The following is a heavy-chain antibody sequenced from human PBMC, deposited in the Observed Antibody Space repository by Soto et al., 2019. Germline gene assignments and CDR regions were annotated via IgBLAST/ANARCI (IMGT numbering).Heavy chain of an antibody. D-gene: IGHD2-8*01. Sequence: PSETLSLTCTVSGGSVRNYYWSWIRQAPGKGLEWIGHRYYSGNINYNPSLKSRVTILVDTSKNQFSLNLNSVTAADTAVYYCARGMCPNTGVRIYGVDVWGQGTTVTVSS. CDR2: RYYSGNI. CDR3: ARGMCPNTGVRIYGVDV. V-gene: IGHV4-59*02. J-gene: IGHJ6*02. CDR1: GGSVRNYY.